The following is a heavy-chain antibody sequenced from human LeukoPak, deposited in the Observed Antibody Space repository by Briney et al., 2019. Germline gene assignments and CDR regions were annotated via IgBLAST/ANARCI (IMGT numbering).Heavy chain of an antibody. J-gene: IGHJ4*02. V-gene: IGHV3-7*01. Sequence: GGSLRLSCAASGFTFSSPWMSWVRQAPGKGLEWVANIKQDGSEKYYVDSVKGRFTISRDNAKNSLYLQMNSLRAEDTAVYYCATSRFIAVAGLDYWGQGTLVTVSS. D-gene: IGHD6-19*01. CDR3: ATSRFIAVAGLDY. CDR1: GFTFSSPW. CDR2: IKQDGSEK.